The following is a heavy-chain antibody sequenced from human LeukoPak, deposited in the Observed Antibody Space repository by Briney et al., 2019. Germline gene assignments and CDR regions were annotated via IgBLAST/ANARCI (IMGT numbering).Heavy chain of an antibody. CDR3: ARDFVPTVSLNFDY. CDR1: GFTFSSYG. CDR2: IWYDGSNK. V-gene: IGHV3-33*01. D-gene: IGHD4-17*01. J-gene: IGHJ4*02. Sequence: RAGGSLRLSRAASGFTFSSYGMHWVRQAPGKGLEWVAVIWYDGSNKYYADSVKGRFTISRDNSKNTLYLQMNSLRAEDTAVYYCARDFVPTVSLNFDYWGQGTLVTVSS.